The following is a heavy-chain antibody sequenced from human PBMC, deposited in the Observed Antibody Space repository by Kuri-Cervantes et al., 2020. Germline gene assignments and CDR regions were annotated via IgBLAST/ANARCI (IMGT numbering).Heavy chain of an antibody. V-gene: IGHV1-18*01. D-gene: IGHD4-17*01. CDR3: ARETTHPMTTVTTKVGYWYFDL. J-gene: IGHJ2*01. Sequence: ASVKVSCKATGYTFTSYGISWVRQAPGQGLDWMGWISAYNGNTNYAQKLQGRVTMTTDTSTSTAYMELRSLRSDDTAVYYCARETTHPMTTVTTKVGYWYFDLWGRGTLVTVSS. CDR2: ISAYNGNT. CDR1: GYTFTSYG.